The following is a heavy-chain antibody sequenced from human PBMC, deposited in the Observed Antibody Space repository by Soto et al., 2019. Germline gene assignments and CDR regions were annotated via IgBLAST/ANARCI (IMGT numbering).Heavy chain of an antibody. J-gene: IGHJ3*02. D-gene: IGHD2-21*01. Sequence: QVQLVQSGAEVKKPGASVKVSCKASGYTFTGYYMHWVRQAPGQGLEWMGWINPNSGGTNYAQQFQGWVTMTRDTSISRGYMELSRPRNEGTAVYYYARESGKKLAYWGGDCGGDAFDIWGQGTMVTVSS. CDR1: GYTFTGYY. CDR3: ARESGKKLAYWGGDCGGDAFDI. V-gene: IGHV1-2*04. CDR2: INPNSGGT.